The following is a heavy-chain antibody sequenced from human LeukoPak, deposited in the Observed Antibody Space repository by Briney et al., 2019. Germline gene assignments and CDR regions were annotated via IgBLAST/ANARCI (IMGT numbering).Heavy chain of an antibody. J-gene: IGHJ4*02. V-gene: IGHV3-15*07. D-gene: IGHD6-19*01. CDR1: GFTFSSYW. CDR2: IKSRTDGGTT. CDR3: TTEGRVAGTQHPFDY. Sequence: PGGSLRLSCAASGFTFSSYWMHWVRQAPGKGLVWVGRIKSRTDGGTTGFAAPVKGRFTISRDDSKNTLYVQMNSLKTEDTAVYYCTTEGRVAGTQHPFDYWGQGTLVTVSS.